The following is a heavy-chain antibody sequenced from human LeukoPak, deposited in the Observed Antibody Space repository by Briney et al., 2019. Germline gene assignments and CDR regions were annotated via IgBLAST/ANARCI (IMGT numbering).Heavy chain of an antibody. CDR3: ARDVVKVYYGMDV. J-gene: IGHJ6*02. CDR2: INPSGGST. D-gene: IGHD2-2*01. V-gene: IGHV1-46*01. CDR1: GGTFSSYA. Sequence: ASVKVSCKASGGTFSSYAISWVRQAPGQGLEWMGIINPSGGSTSYAQKFQGRVTMTRDTSTSTVYMELSSLRSEDTDVYYCARDVVKVYYGMDVWGQGTTVTVSS.